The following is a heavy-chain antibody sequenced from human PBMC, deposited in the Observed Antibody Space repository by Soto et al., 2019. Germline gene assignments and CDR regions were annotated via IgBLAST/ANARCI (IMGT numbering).Heavy chain of an antibody. CDR3: VKDSHIEAAGRKAYFDY. Sequence: PGGSLRLSCSASGFTFSSYAMHWVRQAPGKGLEYVSAISSNGGSTYYADSVKGRFTISRDNSKNTLYLQMSSLRAEDTAVYYCVKDSHIEAAGRKAYFDYWGQGTLVTVSS. J-gene: IGHJ4*02. D-gene: IGHD6-13*01. CDR2: ISSNGGST. V-gene: IGHV3-64D*06. CDR1: GFTFSSYA.